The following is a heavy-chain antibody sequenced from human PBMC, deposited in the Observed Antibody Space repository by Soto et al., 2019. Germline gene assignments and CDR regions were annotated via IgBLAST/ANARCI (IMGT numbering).Heavy chain of an antibody. CDR1: GDSFSGYF. D-gene: IGHD2-8*01. J-gene: IGHJ4*02. V-gene: IGHV4-34*01. CDR2: ITEGGTT. CDR3: ARGADAMLYPNFNY. Sequence: PSETLSLTCAVHGDSFSGYFWTWIRQPPGKGLEWIAEITEGGTTNYSQSLKSRVSIAVDSSKRPFSQKLSSVPAGDQAMYYCARGADAMLYPNFNYWIPGSLVTV.